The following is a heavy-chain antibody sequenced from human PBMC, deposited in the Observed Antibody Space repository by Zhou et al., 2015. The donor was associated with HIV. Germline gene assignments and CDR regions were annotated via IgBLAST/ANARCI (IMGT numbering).Heavy chain of an antibody. CDR3: ARDMRCSSTSCYMGHGIDY. CDR2: IIPIFGTA. J-gene: IGHJ4*02. V-gene: IGHV1-69*01. Sequence: QVQLVQSGAEVRQPGASVKVSCKASGGTFSSYAISWVRQAPGQGLEWMGGIIPIFGTANYAQKFQGRVTITADESTSTAYMELSSLRSEDTAVYYCARDMRCSSTSCYMGHGIDYWGQGTLVTVSS. D-gene: IGHD2-2*02. CDR1: GGTFSSYA.